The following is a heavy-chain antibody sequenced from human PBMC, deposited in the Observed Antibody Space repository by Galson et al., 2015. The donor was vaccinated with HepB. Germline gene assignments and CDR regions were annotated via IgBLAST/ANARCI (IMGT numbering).Heavy chain of an antibody. J-gene: IGHJ3*01. CDR1: GGSITNTNSY. CDR2: ISYSGSA. Sequence: LSLTCTVSGGSITNTNSYWAWIRQPPGNGLAWIGNISYSGSAHYNPSLKSRVTISADTSENQFSLRLSSVTAADTAVYFCARASSGTVDIGYAFDLWGQGTMVTVSS. D-gene: IGHD2-15*01. V-gene: IGHV4-39*01. CDR3: ARASSGTVDIGYAFDL.